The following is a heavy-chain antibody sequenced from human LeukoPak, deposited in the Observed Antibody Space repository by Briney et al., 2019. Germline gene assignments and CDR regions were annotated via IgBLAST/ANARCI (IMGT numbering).Heavy chain of an antibody. J-gene: IGHJ4*02. CDR1: GFTFDDYA. CDR2: ISWNSGGI. Sequence: GRSLRLSCAASGFTFDDYAMHWVRQAPGKGLEWVSGISWNSGGIGYADSVKGRFTISRDNAKNSLYLQMNSLRAEDTALYYCAKGISFWSGSYYFDYWGQGTLVTVSS. D-gene: IGHD3-3*01. CDR3: AKGISFWSGSYYFDY. V-gene: IGHV3-9*01.